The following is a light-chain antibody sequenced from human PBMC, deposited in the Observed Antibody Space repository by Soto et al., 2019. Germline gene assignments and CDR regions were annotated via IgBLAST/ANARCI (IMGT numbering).Light chain of an antibody. CDR3: TSYTSSRIVV. CDR1: SSDVGGYNY. Sequence: QYALTQPASVSGSPGQSITISCTGTSSDVGGYNYVSWYQQHPGKAPKLMIYEVSNRPSGVSNRFSGSKSGNTASLTISGLQAEDEADYYCTSYTSSRIVVFGGGTKLTVL. V-gene: IGLV2-14*01. CDR2: EVS. J-gene: IGLJ2*01.